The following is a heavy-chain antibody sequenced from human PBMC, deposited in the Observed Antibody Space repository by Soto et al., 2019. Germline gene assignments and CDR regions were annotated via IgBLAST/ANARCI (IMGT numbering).Heavy chain of an antibody. J-gene: IGHJ4*02. CDR1: GYSISSGYY. Sequence: SETLSLTCAVSGYSISSGYYWDWIRQPPGKGLEWIGSIYHSGKTYYNASLKSRVTISVDTSKNQFSLRLRSVTAAATAVYYCARDGGGLRPDFDYWGQGALVTVSS. CDR2: IYHSGKT. CDR3: ARDGGGLRPDFDY. D-gene: IGHD1-26*01. V-gene: IGHV4-38-2*02.